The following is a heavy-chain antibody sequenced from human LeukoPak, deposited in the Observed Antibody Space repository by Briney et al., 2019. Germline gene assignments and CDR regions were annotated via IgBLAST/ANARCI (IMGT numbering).Heavy chain of an antibody. Sequence: GGSLRLSCAASGFTFSNYYMSWIRQAPGKGLEWVSYISSSGTTMYYADSVKGRFIISRDNAKNSLFLQMNSLRAEDTAVYYCARGDYDKYGMDVWGQGTTVTVSS. CDR2: ISSSGTTM. CDR1: GFTFSNYY. J-gene: IGHJ6*02. V-gene: IGHV3-11*01. CDR3: ARGDYDKYGMDV.